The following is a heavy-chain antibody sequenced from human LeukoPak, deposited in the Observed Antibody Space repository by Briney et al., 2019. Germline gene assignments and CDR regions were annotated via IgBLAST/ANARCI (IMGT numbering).Heavy chain of an antibody. CDR2: IYYSGST. J-gene: IGHJ5*02. V-gene: IGHV4-39*01. CDR1: GGSISSSSYY. D-gene: IGHD1-26*01. CDR3: ARLGLWSVGATINWFDP. Sequence: SETLSLTCTVSGGSISSSSYYWGWIRQPPGKGLEWIGSIYYSGSTYYNPSLKSRVTISVDTSKNQFSLKLSSVTAADTAVYYCARLGLWSVGATINWFDPWDQGTLVTVSS.